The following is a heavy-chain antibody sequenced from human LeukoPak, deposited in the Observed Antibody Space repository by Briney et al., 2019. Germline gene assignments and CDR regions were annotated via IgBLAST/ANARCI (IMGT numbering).Heavy chain of an antibody. J-gene: IGHJ3*02. CDR1: GFTFDDYG. Sequence: GGSLRLSCAASGFTFDDYGMSWVRQAPGKGLEWVSGINWKGGSTGYADSVKGRFTISRDNAKNSLYLQMNSLRAEDTALYHCARDRSAAGIQYDAFDIWGQGTMVTVSS. CDR3: ARDRSAAGIQYDAFDI. V-gene: IGHV3-20*01. D-gene: IGHD6-13*01. CDR2: INWKGGST.